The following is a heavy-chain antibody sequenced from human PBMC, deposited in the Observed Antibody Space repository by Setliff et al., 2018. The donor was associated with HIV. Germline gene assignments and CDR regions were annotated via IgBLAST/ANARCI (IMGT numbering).Heavy chain of an antibody. Sequence: SETLPLTCAVSGYSISSGYYWGWIRQPPGKGLEWIGSIYHRGSTYYNPSLKSRVTISFDTSKNQFSLKLNSVTAADTAVYFGARHLKGWLQGDFWGQGTLVTVSS. V-gene: IGHV4-38-2*01. J-gene: IGHJ4*02. D-gene: IGHD5-12*01. CDR3: ARHLKGWLQGDF. CDR2: IYHRGST. CDR1: GYSISSGYY.